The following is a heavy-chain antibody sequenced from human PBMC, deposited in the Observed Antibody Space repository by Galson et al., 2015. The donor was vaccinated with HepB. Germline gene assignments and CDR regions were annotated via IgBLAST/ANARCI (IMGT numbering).Heavy chain of an antibody. V-gene: IGHV3-11*06. Sequence: PRLSCAASGFIFSDYYMAWIRQAPGKGLEWISYISASSTYTTYADSVKGRFTISRDNSKNTVYLQMGSLRAEDMAVYYCARDRSGSGWYRGAFDIWGQGTVVTVSS. D-gene: IGHD6-19*01. J-gene: IGHJ3*02. CDR1: GFIFSDYY. CDR3: ARDRSGSGWYRGAFDI. CDR2: ISASSTYT.